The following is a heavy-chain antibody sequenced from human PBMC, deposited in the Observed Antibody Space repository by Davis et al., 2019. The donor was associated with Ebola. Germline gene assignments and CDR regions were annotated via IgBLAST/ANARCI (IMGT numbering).Heavy chain of an antibody. D-gene: IGHD4-23*01. CDR1: GFTFSSYW. V-gene: IGHV3-74*01. Sequence: PGGSLRLSCAASGFTFSSYWMHWVRQAPGKGPVWVSRINSDGSSTSYADSVKGRFTISRDNAKNTLYLQMNSLRAEDTAVYYCARGATVVKALDYWGQGALVTVSS. CDR2: INSDGSST. CDR3: ARGATVVKALDY. J-gene: IGHJ4*02.